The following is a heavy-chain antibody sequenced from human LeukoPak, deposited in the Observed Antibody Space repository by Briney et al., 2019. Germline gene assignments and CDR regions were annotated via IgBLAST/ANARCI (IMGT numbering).Heavy chain of an antibody. J-gene: IGHJ4*02. V-gene: IGHV3-23*01. CDR1: GFTFSSYA. CDR2: ISGSGGST. D-gene: IGHD6-19*01. Sequence: GGPLRLPCAASGFTFSSYAMSWVRQAPGKGLEWVLTISGSGGSTYYADSVKGRFTISRDNSKNTLYLQMSSLRAEDTDVYYCAKRDVWSSGWYDFDYWGQGTLVTVSS. CDR3: AKRDVWSSGWYDFDY.